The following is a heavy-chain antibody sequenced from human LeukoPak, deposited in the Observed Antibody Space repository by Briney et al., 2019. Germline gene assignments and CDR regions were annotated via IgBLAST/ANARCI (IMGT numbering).Heavy chain of an antibody. V-gene: IGHV3-7*01. CDR2: IKCDGSEK. CDR3: ARDIAAPGLFFDY. Sequence: GGSLRLSCAASGFTLSSYWMSWVRQAPGKGLEWVANIKCDGSEKDYVDSVKGRFTISRDNAKNSLYLQMNSLRAEDTAVYYCARDIAAPGLFFDYWGQGTLVTVSS. CDR1: GFTLSSYW. J-gene: IGHJ4*02. D-gene: IGHD6-13*01.